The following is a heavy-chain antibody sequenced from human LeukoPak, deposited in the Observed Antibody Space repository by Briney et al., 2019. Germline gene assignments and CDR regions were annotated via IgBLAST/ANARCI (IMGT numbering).Heavy chain of an antibody. D-gene: IGHD3-10*01. CDR1: GFTFDDYA. V-gene: IGHV3-9*01. CDR3: AKDMSHYGSGSYDY. J-gene: IGHJ4*02. Sequence: RTGGSLRLSCAASGFTFDDYAMHWVRQAPGKVLEWVSGISWNSGSIGYADSVKGRFTISRDNAKNSLYLQMNSLRAEDTALYYCAKDMSHYGSGSYDYWGQGTLVTVSS. CDR2: ISWNSGSI.